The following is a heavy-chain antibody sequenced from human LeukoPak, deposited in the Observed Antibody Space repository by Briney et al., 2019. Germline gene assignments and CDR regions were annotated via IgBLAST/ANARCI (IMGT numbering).Heavy chain of an antibody. CDR3: ARFLGYCSSTSCYEAWFDP. D-gene: IGHD2-2*01. J-gene: IGHJ5*02. CDR2: IYTSGST. CDR1: GGSINSYY. Sequence: PSETLSLTCTASGGSINSYYWSWIRQPPGKGLEWIGYIYTSGSTNYNPSLKSRVTISADTSKNQFSLKLSSVTAADTAVYYCARFLGYCSSTSCYEAWFDPWGQGTLVTVSS. V-gene: IGHV4-59*01.